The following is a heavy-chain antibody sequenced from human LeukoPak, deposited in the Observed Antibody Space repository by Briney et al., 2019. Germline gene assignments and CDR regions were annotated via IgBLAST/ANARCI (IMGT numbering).Heavy chain of an antibody. CDR2: ITGSGDRT. V-gene: IGHV3-23*01. CDR3: ARLYSSSDV. D-gene: IGHD6-6*01. J-gene: IGHJ6*04. Sequence: PGESLRLSCAASGFTFSSHGMTWVRQAPGKGLEWVSAITGSGDRTYYADSVKGRFTISRDNSKNTPYLQMNSLRAEDTAVYYCARLYSSSDVWGKGTTVTVSS. CDR1: GFTFSSHG.